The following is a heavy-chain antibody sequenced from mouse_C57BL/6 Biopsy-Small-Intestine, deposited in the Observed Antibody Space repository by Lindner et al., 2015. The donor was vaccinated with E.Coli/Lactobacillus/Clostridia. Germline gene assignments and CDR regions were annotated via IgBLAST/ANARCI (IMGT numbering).Heavy chain of an antibody. CDR3: ARRYGTGFAWFAY. Sequence: VQLQESGPVLVKPGASVKMSCKASGYTFTDYYMNWVKQSHGKSLEWIGVINPYNGGTSYNQKFKGKATLTVGKSSSTAYMELDSLTSQDSAVYYCARRYGTGFAWFAYWGQGTLVTVSA. V-gene: IGHV1-19*01. CDR1: GYTFTDYY. D-gene: IGHD1-1*01. CDR2: INPYNGGT. J-gene: IGHJ3*01.